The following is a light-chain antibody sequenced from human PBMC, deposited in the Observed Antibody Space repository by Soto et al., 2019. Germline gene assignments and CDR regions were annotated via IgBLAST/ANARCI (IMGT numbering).Light chain of an antibody. V-gene: IGLV2-14*01. CDR1: TSDVGDYNY. CDR3: SSYTRGGSVI. J-gene: IGLJ2*01. Sequence: QSALTQPASVSGSPGQAITISCTATTSDVGDYNYVSWYQQYPGKAPKPIIYHVSNRPSGGSNRFYGSKSGDTASLTISGLQVEDEADYYCSSYTRGGSVIFGGGTKVTVL. CDR2: HVS.